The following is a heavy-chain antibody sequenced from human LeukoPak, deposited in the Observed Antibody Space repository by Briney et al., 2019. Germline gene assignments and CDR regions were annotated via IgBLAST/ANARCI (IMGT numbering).Heavy chain of an antibody. J-gene: IGHJ6*02. V-gene: IGHV1-8*01. CDR2: MTPNSGDT. CDR3: ARDLGRRSLDFIAVAGFDYYYYGMDV. D-gene: IGHD6-19*01. Sequence: ASVKVSCKASGYTFTSYDINWVRQATGQGLEWMGWMTPNSGDTGYAQKFQGRVTMTRNTSISTAYMELRSLRSDDTAVYYCARDLGRRSLDFIAVAGFDYYYYGMDVWGQGTTVTVSS. CDR1: GYTFTSYD.